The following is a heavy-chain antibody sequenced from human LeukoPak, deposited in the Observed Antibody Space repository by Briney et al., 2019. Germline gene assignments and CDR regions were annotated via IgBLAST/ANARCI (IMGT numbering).Heavy chain of an antibody. V-gene: IGHV1-24*01. J-gene: IGHJ3*01. Sequence: GASVKVSCKVSGYTLTELSTHWVRQAPGEGLEWMGGFDPEDGERIYAQKFQDRVTMTEDTSTDTAYMELRSLRSEDTAMYYCATALRLEALDLWGHGTMVTVSS. CDR3: ATALRLEALDL. CDR2: FDPEDGER. D-gene: IGHD3-16*01. CDR1: GYTLTELS.